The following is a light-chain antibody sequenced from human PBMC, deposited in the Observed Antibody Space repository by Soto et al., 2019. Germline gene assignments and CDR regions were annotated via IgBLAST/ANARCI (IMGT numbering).Light chain of an antibody. V-gene: IGKV1-27*01. CDR3: QKSFRAPFT. Sequence: DIPMTQSPSSLSASVGDRVTITCRASQAIRNSLAWYQKKPGKVPSLQIYAASTLQPGVPSRFSGSGSGTDFTLSISSQQSEDVATYYCQKSFRAPFTFGPGTKLGMK. CDR1: QAIRNS. J-gene: IGKJ3*01. CDR2: AAS.